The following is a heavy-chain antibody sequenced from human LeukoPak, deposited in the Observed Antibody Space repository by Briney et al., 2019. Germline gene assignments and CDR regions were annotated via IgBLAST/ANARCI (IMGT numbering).Heavy chain of an antibody. CDR2: ISSSSTI. CDR3: ARSLGMSSGYDLDY. V-gene: IGHV3-48*01. J-gene: IGHJ4*02. Sequence: GGSLRLSCAASGFTFSSDSMNWVRQAPGKGLEGVSYISSSSTIYYADSVKGRFTISRDNAKNSLYLQMNSLRAEDTAVYYCARSLGMSSGYDLDYWGQGTLVTVSS. D-gene: IGHD5-12*01. CDR1: GFTFSSDS.